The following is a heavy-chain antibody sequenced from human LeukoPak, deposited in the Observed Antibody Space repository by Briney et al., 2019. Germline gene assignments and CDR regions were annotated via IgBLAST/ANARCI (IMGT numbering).Heavy chain of an antibody. J-gene: IGHJ4*02. V-gene: IGHV4-59*08. Sequence: SETLSLTCTVSGGSISSYYWSWVRQPPGKGLEWIGYIYYSGSTNYNPSLKSRVTISVDTSKNQFSLKLSSVTAADTAVYYCARHRWVTDYWGQGTLVTVSS. CDR1: GGSISSYY. CDR2: IYYSGST. CDR3: ARHRWVTDY. D-gene: IGHD4-23*01.